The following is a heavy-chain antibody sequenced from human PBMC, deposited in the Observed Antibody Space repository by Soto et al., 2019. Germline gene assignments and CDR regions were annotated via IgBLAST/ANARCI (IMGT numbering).Heavy chain of an antibody. V-gene: IGHV3-11*01. CDR1: GFTFSDYY. Sequence: GGSLRLSCAASGFTFSDYYMSWIRQAPGKGLEWISYISSSGDTIYYADSVKGRFTVSRDNAKNSLHLQMNSLRAEDTAVYYCARDRQGLRNGGYDYGDYWGQGTPVTVSS. J-gene: IGHJ4*02. D-gene: IGHD5-12*01. CDR2: ISSSGDTI. CDR3: ARDRQGLRNGGYDYGDY.